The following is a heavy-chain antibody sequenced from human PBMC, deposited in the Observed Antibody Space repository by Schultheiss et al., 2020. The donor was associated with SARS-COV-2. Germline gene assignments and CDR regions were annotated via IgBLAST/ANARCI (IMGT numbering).Heavy chain of an antibody. V-gene: IGHV4-30-4*01. Sequence: SETLSLTCTVSGGSISSGDYYWSWIRQPPGKGLEWIGYIYYSGSTYYNPSLMSRVTISVDTSKNQFSLKLSSVTAADTAVYYCGRVNYSYYYYGLDVWGQGTTVTVSS. CDR1: GGSISSGDYY. D-gene: IGHD4-11*01. CDR2: IYYSGST. J-gene: IGHJ6*02. CDR3: GRVNYSYYYYGLDV.